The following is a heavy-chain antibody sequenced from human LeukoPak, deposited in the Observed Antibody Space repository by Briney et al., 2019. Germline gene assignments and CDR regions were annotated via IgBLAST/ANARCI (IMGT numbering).Heavy chain of an antibody. CDR2: ISYDGSNK. D-gene: IGHD6-19*01. J-gene: IGHJ4*02. Sequence: PGRSLRLSCAASGFTFSSYAMHWVRQAPGKGLEWVAVISYDGSNKYYADSVKGRFTISRDNSKNTLYLQMNSLRAEDTAVYYCARDSGWNLIDYWGQGTLVTVSS. V-gene: IGHV3-30-3*01. CDR3: ARDSGWNLIDY. CDR1: GFTFSSYA.